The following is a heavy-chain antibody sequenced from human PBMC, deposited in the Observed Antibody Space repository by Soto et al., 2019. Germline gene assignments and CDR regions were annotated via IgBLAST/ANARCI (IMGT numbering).Heavy chain of an antibody. D-gene: IGHD1-7*01. V-gene: IGHV3-30*18. J-gene: IGHJ4*02. Sequence: QVQLVESGGGVVQPGRSLRLSCAASGFTFSTYGMHWVHQAPGKGLEWVAVISFDGSNKYYADSVKGRFTISRDNSRNTLYLQMNSLRAEDTAVYYCAKDLHNWNYMYYFDYWGQGTLVTVSS. CDR1: GFTFSTYG. CDR3: AKDLHNWNYMYYFDY. CDR2: ISFDGSNK.